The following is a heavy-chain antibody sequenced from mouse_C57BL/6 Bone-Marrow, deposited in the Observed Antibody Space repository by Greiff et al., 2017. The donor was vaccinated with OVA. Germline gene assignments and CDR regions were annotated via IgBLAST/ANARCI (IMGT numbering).Heavy chain of an antibody. V-gene: IGHV2-5*01. CDR3: AKNKAYYGTPYFDY. CDR2: IWRGGST. Sequence: VQLQQSGPGLVQPSQSLSITCTVSGFSLTSYGVHWVRQSPGKGLEWLGVIWRGGSTDYNAAFMSRLSITKDNSKSQVFFKMNSLQADDTAIYYCAKNKAYYGTPYFDYWGQGTTLTGSS. J-gene: IGHJ2*01. CDR1: GFSLTSYG. D-gene: IGHD2-10*01.